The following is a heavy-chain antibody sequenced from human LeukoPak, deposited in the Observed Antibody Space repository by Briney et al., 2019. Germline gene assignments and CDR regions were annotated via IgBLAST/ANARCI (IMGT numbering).Heavy chain of an antibody. CDR3: ARGRQYQLPRNWFDP. Sequence: PSETLSLTCAVYGGSFSGYYWSWIRQPPGKGLEWIGEINHSGSTNCNPSRKSRVTISVDTSKNQFSLKLSSVTAADTAVYYCARGRQYQLPRNWFDPWGQGTLVTVSS. CDR1: GGSFSGYY. D-gene: IGHD2-2*01. J-gene: IGHJ5*02. CDR2: INHSGST. V-gene: IGHV4-34*01.